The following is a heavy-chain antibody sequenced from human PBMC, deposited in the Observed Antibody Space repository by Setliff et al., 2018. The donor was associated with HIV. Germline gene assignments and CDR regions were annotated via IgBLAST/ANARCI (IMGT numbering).Heavy chain of an antibody. CDR3: ARDRSSGRGYYYYYCMDV. V-gene: IGHV4-59*01. CDR1: GGSISSYY. D-gene: IGHD6-19*01. J-gene: IGHJ6*03. Sequence: SETLSLTCTVSGGSISSYYWSWIRQPPGKGLEWTGYIYYSGSTNYNPSLKSRVTISVDTSKNQFSLKLSSVTAADTAVYYCARDRSSGRGYYYYYCMDVWGKGTTVTVSS. CDR2: IYYSGST.